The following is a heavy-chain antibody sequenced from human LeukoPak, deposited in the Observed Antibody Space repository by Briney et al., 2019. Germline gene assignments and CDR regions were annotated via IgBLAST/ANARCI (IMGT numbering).Heavy chain of an antibody. J-gene: IGHJ5*02. D-gene: IGHD6-6*01. CDR1: GGSISSSSYY. V-gene: IGHV4-39*01. CDR3: ARGRIAARPFDP. Sequence: SETLSLTCIVSGGSISSSSYYWGWIRQPPGKGLEWIGSIYYSGSTYYNPSLKSRVTISVDTSKNQFSLKLSSVTAADTAVYYCARGRIAARPFDPWGQGTLVTVSS. CDR2: IYYSGST.